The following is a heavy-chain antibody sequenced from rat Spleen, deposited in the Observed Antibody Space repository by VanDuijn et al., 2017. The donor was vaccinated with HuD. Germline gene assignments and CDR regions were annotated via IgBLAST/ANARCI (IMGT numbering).Heavy chain of an antibody. J-gene: IGHJ2*01. V-gene: IGHV2-30*01. CDR2: IWNGGST. Sequence: QVQLKESGPGLVQPSQTLSLTCTVSGFSLTSYNVHWVRQPTGKGLEWMGVIWNGGSTDYNSALKARLSISRDTSKSQVFLKMNSLQTEDIATYYCARGRTGYDYFDYWGQGVMVTVSS. D-gene: IGHD4-3*01. CDR3: ARGRTGYDYFDY. CDR1: GFSLTSYN.